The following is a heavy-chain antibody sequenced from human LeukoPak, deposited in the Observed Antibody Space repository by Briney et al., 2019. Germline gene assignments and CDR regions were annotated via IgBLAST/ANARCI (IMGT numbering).Heavy chain of an antibody. CDR1: GFTFSDYS. V-gene: IGHV3-48*01. J-gene: IGHJ4*02. D-gene: IGHD5-24*01. CDR2: IGIDSGNT. CDR3: ARDYKYAFDN. Sequence: PGGSLRLSCAASGFTFSDYSMNWVRQAPGKGLEWISYIGIDSGNTNYADSVKGRYTISGGKAKNSLYLQMNSLRVEDTAVYYCARDYKYAFDNWGQGTLVTVSS.